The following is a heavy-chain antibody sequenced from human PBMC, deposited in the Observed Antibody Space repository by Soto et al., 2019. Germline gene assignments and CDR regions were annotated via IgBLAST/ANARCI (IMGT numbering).Heavy chain of an antibody. CDR1: GYTFDTYA. Sequence: QVQLVQSGAEVKKPGSSVRVSCKASGYTFDTYAIHRGRQAPGQSLEWMGWINPANGNTTYSQKFQGRVAITRDASANTAFMELSGLLFEDTAVYYCARGPVLRFLEWFSSDYWGQGTLVTVSS. CDR3: ARGPVLRFLEWFSSDY. CDR2: INPANGNT. J-gene: IGHJ4*02. D-gene: IGHD3-3*01. V-gene: IGHV1-3*01.